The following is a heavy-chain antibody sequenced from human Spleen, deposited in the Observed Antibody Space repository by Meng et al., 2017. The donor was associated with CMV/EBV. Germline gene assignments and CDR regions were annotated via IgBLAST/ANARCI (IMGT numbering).Heavy chain of an antibody. D-gene: IGHD2-2*01. V-gene: IGHV3-30*02. J-gene: IGHJ5*02. CDR3: ARGPPEYCSSTSCYFLWFDP. CDR1: GFNFKIYG. CDR2: IRYDERTK. Sequence: GESLKISCATSGFNFKIYGMHWVRQLPGKGLEWVAFIRYDERTKYYADSVKGRFTISRDISKNTLYLQMNSLRAEDTAVYYCARGPPEYCSSTSCYFLWFDPWGQGTLVTVSS.